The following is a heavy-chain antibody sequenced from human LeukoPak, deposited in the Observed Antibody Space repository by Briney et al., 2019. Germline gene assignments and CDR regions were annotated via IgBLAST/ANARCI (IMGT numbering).Heavy chain of an antibody. Sequence: ASVKVSCKASGYTFTGYYMHWVRQAPGQGLEGLGWLNPNSGGTNYAQKFQGRVTMTRDTSISTAYMELSRLRSDDTAVYYCARPGDCSSTSCYYFGFDPWGQGTLVTVSS. CDR1: GYTFTGYY. CDR3: ARPGDCSSTSCYYFGFDP. D-gene: IGHD2-2*01. CDR2: LNPNSGGT. V-gene: IGHV1-2*02. J-gene: IGHJ5*02.